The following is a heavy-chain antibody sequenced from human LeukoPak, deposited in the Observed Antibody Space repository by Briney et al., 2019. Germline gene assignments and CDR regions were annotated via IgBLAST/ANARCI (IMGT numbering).Heavy chain of an antibody. V-gene: IGHV1-24*01. J-gene: IGHJ4*02. D-gene: IGHD3-9*01. CDR1: GYTFTGYY. CDR2: FDPEDGET. Sequence: GASVKVSCKASGYTFTGYYMHWVRQAPGKGLEWMGGFDPEDGETIYAQKFQGRVTMTEDTSTDTAYMELSSLRSEDTAVYYCATSNVLRYFDWSFDYWGQGTLVTVSS. CDR3: ATSNVLRYFDWSFDY.